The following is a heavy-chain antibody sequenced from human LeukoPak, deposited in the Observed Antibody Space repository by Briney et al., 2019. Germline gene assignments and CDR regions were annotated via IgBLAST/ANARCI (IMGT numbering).Heavy chain of an antibody. Sequence: SQTLSLTCTVSGGSISSGGYYWSWIRQHPEKGLEWIGYIYYSGSTYYNPSLKSRVTISVDTSKNQFSLKLSSVTAADTAVYYCARVCTSCYEGKWYFDLWGRGTLVTVSS. D-gene: IGHD2-2*01. CDR3: ARVCTSCYEGKWYFDL. CDR1: GGSISSGGYY. V-gene: IGHV4-31*03. CDR2: IYYSGST. J-gene: IGHJ2*01.